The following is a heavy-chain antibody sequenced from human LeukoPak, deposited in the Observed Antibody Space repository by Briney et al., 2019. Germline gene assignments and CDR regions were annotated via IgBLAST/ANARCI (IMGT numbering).Heavy chain of an antibody. CDR3: ARGYYDSSGYWSSHDY. V-gene: IGHV3-11*01. Sequence: GGSLRLSCAASGFTFSDYYMSWIRQAPGKGLEWVSYISSSGSTIYYADSVKGRFTISRDNAKNSLYLQMNSLRAEDAAVYYCARGYYDSSGYWSSHDYWGQGTLVTVSS. D-gene: IGHD3-22*01. CDR2: ISSSGSTI. J-gene: IGHJ4*02. CDR1: GFTFSDYY.